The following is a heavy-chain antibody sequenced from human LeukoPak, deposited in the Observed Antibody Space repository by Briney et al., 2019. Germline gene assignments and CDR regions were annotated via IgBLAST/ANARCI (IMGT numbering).Heavy chain of an antibody. CDR2: IRSKTYGGTT. D-gene: IGHD1-26*01. CDR3: TPAWDIVGATTPVGY. V-gene: IGHV3-49*04. Sequence: GGSLRLSCTASGFTFGDYVMSRVRQAPGKGLEWVGFIRSKTYGGTTEYAASVKGRFTISRDDSKSIAYLQMNSLKTEDTAVYYCTPAWDIVGATTPVGYWGQGTLVTVSS. CDR1: GFTFGDYV. J-gene: IGHJ4*02.